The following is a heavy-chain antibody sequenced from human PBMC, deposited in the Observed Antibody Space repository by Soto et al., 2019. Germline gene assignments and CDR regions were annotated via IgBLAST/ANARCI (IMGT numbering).Heavy chain of an antibody. CDR2: IKQDGSEK. Sequence: GGSLRLSCAASGFTFSSYWMSWVRQAPGKGLEWVANIKQDGSEKYYVDSVKGRFTISRDNAKNSLYLQMNSLRAEDTAVYYCARESVVVVAATQVLRRYYYYGMDVWGQGTTVTVSS. CDR1: GFTFSSYW. J-gene: IGHJ6*02. D-gene: IGHD2-15*01. CDR3: ARESVVVVAATQVLRRYYYYGMDV. V-gene: IGHV3-7*05.